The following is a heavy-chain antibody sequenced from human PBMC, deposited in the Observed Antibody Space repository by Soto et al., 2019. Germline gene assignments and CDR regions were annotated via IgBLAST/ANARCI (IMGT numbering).Heavy chain of an antibody. Sequence: SETLSLTCTVSGDSISSADYYWSWIRQTPGKGLEWIGHIFYSGTTYYNPSLKSRLTISVDTSKNHFSLRLTSVTAADTAVYYCARKLELRGSYYYYYDMDVWGQGTTVTVSS. CDR3: ARKLELRGSYYYYYDMDV. V-gene: IGHV4-30-4*01. CDR2: IFYSGTT. CDR1: GDSISSADYY. J-gene: IGHJ6*02. D-gene: IGHD1-7*01.